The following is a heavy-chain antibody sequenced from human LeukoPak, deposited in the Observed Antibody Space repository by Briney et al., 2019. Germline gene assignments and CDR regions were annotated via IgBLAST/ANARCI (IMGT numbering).Heavy chain of an antibody. Sequence: SGGSLRLSCAASRVTFDDYGMSWVRQAPGKGLEWVSAISGSGGSTYYADSMKGRITISGDNSKKMLQLLMNSLRAETTAQYYCAKVAPVPGRITMVRGVIRGYMDVWGKGTTVTIPS. CDR1: RVTFDDYG. CDR3: AKVAPVPGRITMVRGVIRGYMDV. D-gene: IGHD3-10*01. CDR2: ISGSGGST. J-gene: IGHJ6*03. V-gene: IGHV3-23*01.